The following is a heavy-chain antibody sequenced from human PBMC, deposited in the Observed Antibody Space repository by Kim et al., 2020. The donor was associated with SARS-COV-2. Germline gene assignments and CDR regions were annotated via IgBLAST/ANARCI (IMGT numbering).Heavy chain of an antibody. CDR3: AKDHNSAMVGGMDV. Sequence: SAKSQFTISRDHTKNSRYLQMTSLRAEDTALYYCAKDHNSAMVGGMDVWGQGTTVTVSS. J-gene: IGHJ6*02. V-gene: IGHV3-9*01. D-gene: IGHD5-18*01.